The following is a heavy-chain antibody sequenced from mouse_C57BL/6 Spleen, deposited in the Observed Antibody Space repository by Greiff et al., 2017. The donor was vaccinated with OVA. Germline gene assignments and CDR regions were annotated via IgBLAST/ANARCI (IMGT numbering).Heavy chain of an antibody. V-gene: IGHV3-6*01. J-gene: IGHJ3*01. CDR3: ARDQRGLLPWFAY. D-gene: IGHD1-1*01. Sequence: EVQLVESGPGLVKPSQSLSLTCSVTGYSITSGYYWNWIRQFPGNKLEWMGYISYDGSNNYNPSLKNRISITRDTSKNQFFLKLNSVTTEDTATYYCARDQRGLLPWFAYWGQGTLVTVSA. CDR2: ISYDGSN. CDR1: GYSITSGYY.